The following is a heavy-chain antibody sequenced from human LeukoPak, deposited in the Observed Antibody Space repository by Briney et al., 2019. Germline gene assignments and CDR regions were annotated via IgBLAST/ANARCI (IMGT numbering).Heavy chain of an antibody. J-gene: IGHJ4*02. D-gene: IGHD3-22*01. CDR1: GFTVSSNY. CDR3: ATSIHSSGYYYTPY. CDR2: IYSGGST. Sequence: GGSLRLPCAASGFTVSSNYMSWVRQAPGKGLEWVSVIYSGGSTYYADSVKGRFTISRDNSKNTLYLQMNSLRAEDTAVYYCATSIHSSGYYYTPYWGQGTLVTVSS. V-gene: IGHV3-53*01.